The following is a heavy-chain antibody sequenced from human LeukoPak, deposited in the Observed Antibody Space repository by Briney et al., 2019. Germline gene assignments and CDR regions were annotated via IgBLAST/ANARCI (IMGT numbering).Heavy chain of an antibody. D-gene: IGHD5-12*01. CDR3: ARGFRADIVATGGYFDY. CDR2: INHSGST. J-gene: IGHJ4*02. CDR1: GGSLSGYY. V-gene: IGHV4-34*01. Sequence: LETLSLTRAVYGGSLSGYYWSWIRPPPGKGLEWIGEINHSGSTNYNPSLKSRVTISVDTSKNQFSLKLSSVTGADTAVYYCARGFRADIVATGGYFDYWGQGTLVTVSS.